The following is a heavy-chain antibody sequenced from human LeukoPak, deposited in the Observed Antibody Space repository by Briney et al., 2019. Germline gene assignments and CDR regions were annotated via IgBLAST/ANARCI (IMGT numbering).Heavy chain of an antibody. CDR2: ISSDSNYI. Sequence: GGSLRLYCAASGFTFSTYSMNWVRQAPGKGLEWVSSISSDSNYIFYADSLKGRFTMSRDNAKSSLYLQMISLRAEDTAVYYCARVAFGLYVMDVWGQGTTVTVSS. J-gene: IGHJ6*02. CDR3: ARVAFGLYVMDV. V-gene: IGHV3-21*01. D-gene: IGHD3-3*01. CDR1: GFTFSTYS.